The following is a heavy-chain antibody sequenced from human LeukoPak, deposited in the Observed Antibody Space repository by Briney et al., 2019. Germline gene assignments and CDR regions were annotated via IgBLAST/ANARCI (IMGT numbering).Heavy chain of an antibody. V-gene: IGHV4-39*01. CDR3: ARASRYYHMLTGYYLPAFDY. Sequence: SETLSLTCTVSGGSISNSDYYWGWIRQPPGKGLEWIGSIYHSGSTYYNPSLKSRVTISVDTSKKQFSLKLSSVTAADTAVYYCARASRYYHMLTGYYLPAFDYWGQGTLVTVSS. CDR1: GGSISNSDYY. J-gene: IGHJ4*02. D-gene: IGHD3-9*01. CDR2: IYHSGST.